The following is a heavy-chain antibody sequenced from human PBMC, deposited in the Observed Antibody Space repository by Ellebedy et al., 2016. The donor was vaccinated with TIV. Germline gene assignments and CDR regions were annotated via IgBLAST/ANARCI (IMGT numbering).Heavy chain of an antibody. V-gene: IGHV3-7*03. Sequence: GESLKISCAASGFTFSSYWMSWVRQAPGKGLEWVANINQDGSGKNYVDSVTGRFTISRDNARNSVHLQMNSLRAEDTAVYYCARDSSDWPQIDYWGQGTLVTVSS. CDR1: GFTFSSYW. J-gene: IGHJ4*02. CDR2: INQDGSGK. CDR3: ARDSSDWPQIDY. D-gene: IGHD6-19*01.